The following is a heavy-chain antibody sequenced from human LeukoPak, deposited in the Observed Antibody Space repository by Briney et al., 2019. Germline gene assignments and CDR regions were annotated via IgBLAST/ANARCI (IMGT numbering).Heavy chain of an antibody. CDR3: VKESPYDGPRKYYFDY. V-gene: IGHV3-23*01. CDR1: GFTFSSYA. Sequence: GSLRLSCAASGFTFSSYAMSWVRQAPGKGLKWVSAISGRADRTYYADSVKGRFTISRDNFKNTLYLQMNSLRADDTAVYYCVKESPYDGPRKYYFDYWGQGALVTVSS. D-gene: IGHD3-10*01. CDR2: ISGRADRT. J-gene: IGHJ4*02.